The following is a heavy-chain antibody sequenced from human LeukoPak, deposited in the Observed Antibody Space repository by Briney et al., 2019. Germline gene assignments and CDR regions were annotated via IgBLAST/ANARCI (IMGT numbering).Heavy chain of an antibody. J-gene: IGHJ4*02. CDR1: GFTLKTYS. CDR2: ISSSSSYI. V-gene: IGHV3-21*01. D-gene: IGHD4-17*01. Sequence: PGGSLRLSCAASGFTLKTYSMNWVRQAPGKGLEWVSSISSSSSYIYYADSVKGRFTISRDNAKNSLYLQMNSLRAEDTAVYYCAGLAHDYGDYGGSGYWGQGTLVTVSS. CDR3: AGLAHDYGDYGGSGY.